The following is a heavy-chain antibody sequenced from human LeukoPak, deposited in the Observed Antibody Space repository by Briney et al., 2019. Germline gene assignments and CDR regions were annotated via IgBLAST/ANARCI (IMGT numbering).Heavy chain of an antibody. CDR2: IKQDGSGK. CDR3: ARGSNNWDH. Sequence: PGGSLRLSCAASGFTFSSYEMNWVRQAPGKGLEWVANIKQDGSGKFCVDSVKGRFTISRDNAKNSLYLQMDNLRAEDTAVYYCARGSNNWDHWGQGTLVTVSS. D-gene: IGHD1-20*01. V-gene: IGHV3-7*05. CDR1: GFTFSSYE. J-gene: IGHJ4*02.